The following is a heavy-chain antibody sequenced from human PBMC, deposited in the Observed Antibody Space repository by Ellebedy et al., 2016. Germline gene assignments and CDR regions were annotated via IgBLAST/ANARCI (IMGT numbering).Heavy chain of an antibody. CDR3: AKDQRVTTGY. CDR2: ISGSGGST. Sequence: GESLKISCAASGFTFSSYAMSWVRQAPGKGLEWVSAISGSGGSTYYADSVKGRFTISRDNSKNTLYLQMNSLRAEDTAVYYCAKDQRVTTGYWGQGTLVTVSS. V-gene: IGHV3-23*01. CDR1: GFTFSSYA. D-gene: IGHD2-21*02. J-gene: IGHJ4*02.